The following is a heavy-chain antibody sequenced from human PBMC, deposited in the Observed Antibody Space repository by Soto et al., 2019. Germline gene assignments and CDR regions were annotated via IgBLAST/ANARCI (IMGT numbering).Heavy chain of an antibody. Sequence: QVQLVESGGGVVQPGRSLRLSCAASGFTFSSYAMHWVRQAPGKGLEWVAVISYDGSNKYYEDSVKGRFTISRDNYKNTLYLQMNSLRADDTAVYYCARRYCSGGSCYDDYWGQGTLVTVSS. CDR1: GFTFSSYA. D-gene: IGHD2-15*01. CDR3: ARRYCSGGSCYDDY. V-gene: IGHV3-30-3*01. J-gene: IGHJ4*02. CDR2: ISYDGSNK.